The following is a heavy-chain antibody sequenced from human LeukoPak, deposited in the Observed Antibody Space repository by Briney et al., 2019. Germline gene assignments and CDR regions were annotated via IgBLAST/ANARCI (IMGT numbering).Heavy chain of an antibody. Sequence: SETLSLTCAVYGGSFSGYYWSWIRQPPGKGLEWIGEINHSGSTNYNPSLKSRVTISVDTSKNQFSLKLSSVTAADTAVYYCARWRSYGYSNYASDYWGQGTLVTVSS. D-gene: IGHD4-11*01. CDR3: ARWRSYGYSNYASDY. J-gene: IGHJ4*02. CDR1: GGSFSGYY. CDR2: INHSGST. V-gene: IGHV4-34*01.